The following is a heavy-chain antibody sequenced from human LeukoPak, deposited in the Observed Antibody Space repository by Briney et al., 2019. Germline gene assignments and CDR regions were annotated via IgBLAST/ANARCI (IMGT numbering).Heavy chain of an antibody. D-gene: IGHD6-19*01. CDR1: GYTFIDYY. CDR2: INPNRGDT. Sequence: VASVKVSCKASGYTFIDYYLHWLRQAPGRGLEWMGRINPNRGDTKPAQKFQGRVTMTRDTSISVAYMELSSLQSDDTAVYYCARNPDEHWLDESENWYFDLWGSGTLVTVSS. V-gene: IGHV1-2*06. CDR3: ARNPDEHWLDESENWYFDL. J-gene: IGHJ2*01.